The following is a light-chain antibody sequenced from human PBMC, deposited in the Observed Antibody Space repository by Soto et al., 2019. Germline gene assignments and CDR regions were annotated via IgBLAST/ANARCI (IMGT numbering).Light chain of an antibody. CDR3: QQYGSSPTWT. CDR2: GAS. Sequence: EIVMTQSPATLSVSPGERATLSCRASQSVSSNLAWYQQKPGQAPRLLIYGASTRATGFPAKFSGSGSGTEFTLTISSLLSEDFAVYYCQQYGSSPTWTFGQGTKVEIK. J-gene: IGKJ1*01. V-gene: IGKV3-15*01. CDR1: QSVSSN.